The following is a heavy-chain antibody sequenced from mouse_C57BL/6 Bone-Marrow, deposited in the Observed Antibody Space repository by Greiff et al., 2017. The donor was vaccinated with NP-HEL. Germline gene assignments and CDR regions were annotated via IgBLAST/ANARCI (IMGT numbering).Heavy chain of an antibody. D-gene: IGHD1-1*01. J-gene: IGHJ3*01. Sequence: EVHLVESGGDLVKPGGSLKLSCAASGFTFSSYGMSWVRQTPDKRLEWVATISSGGSYTYYPDSVKGRFTISRDNAKNTLYLQMSSLKSEDTAMYYCARRGTTVPAWFAYWGQGTLVTVSA. CDR2: ISSGGSYT. CDR3: ARRGTTVPAWFAY. CDR1: GFTFSSYG. V-gene: IGHV5-6*01.